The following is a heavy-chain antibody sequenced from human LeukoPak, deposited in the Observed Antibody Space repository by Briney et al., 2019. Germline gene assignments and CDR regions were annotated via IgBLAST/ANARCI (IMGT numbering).Heavy chain of an antibody. V-gene: IGHV3-74*01. J-gene: IGHJ4*02. CDR1: GFTFDDYA. CDR2: ISSDGTIT. CDR3: ARGAPYFDN. Sequence: PGRSLRLSCAASGFTFDDYAMHWVRQGPGKGLVWVSRISSDGTITNYADSVKGRFTISRDNAKNTLYVQMNSLRAEDTAVYYCARGAPYFDNWGQGILVTVSS.